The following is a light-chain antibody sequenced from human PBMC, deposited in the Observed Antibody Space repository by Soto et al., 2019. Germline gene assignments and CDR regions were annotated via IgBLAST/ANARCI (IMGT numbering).Light chain of an antibody. CDR1: QSVSSSY. J-gene: IGKJ1*01. V-gene: IGKV3-20*01. CDR2: GAS. Sequence: EIVLTQSPGTLSLSPGERATLSCRASQSVSSSYLAWYQQKPGQAPRLLIYGASSRATGIPDRFSGSGSGTDFTLTISRLEPEDFAAYYCQQYGSSPWTFGQGTKVKIK. CDR3: QQYGSSPWT.